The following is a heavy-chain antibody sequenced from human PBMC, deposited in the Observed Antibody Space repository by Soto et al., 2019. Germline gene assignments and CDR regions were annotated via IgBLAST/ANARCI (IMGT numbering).Heavy chain of an antibody. V-gene: IGHV1-69*02. CDR1: GGTFSSYT. Sequence: QVQLVQSGAEVKKPGSSVKVSCKASGGTFSSYTISWVRQAPGQGLEWMGRIIPILGIANYAQKFQGRVTITADKSTSTAYMELSSLRSEDTAVYYCASSYYYGSGSYSRWFDPWDQGTLVTVSS. D-gene: IGHD3-10*01. CDR2: IIPILGIA. J-gene: IGHJ5*02. CDR3: ASSYYYGSGSYSRWFDP.